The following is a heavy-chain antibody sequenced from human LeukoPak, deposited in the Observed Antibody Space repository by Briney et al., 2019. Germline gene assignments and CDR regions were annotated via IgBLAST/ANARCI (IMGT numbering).Heavy chain of an antibody. CDR1: GYTFTSYA. CDR3: ARGPMVRGVQPSNWFDP. CDR2: INAGNGNT. V-gene: IGHV1-3*01. Sequence: GASVKVSCKASGYTFTSYAMHWVRQAPGQRLEWMGWINAGNGNTKYSQKFQGRVTITRDTSASTAYMELSSLRSEDTAVYYCARGPMVRGVQPSNWFDPWGQGTLVTVSS. D-gene: IGHD3-10*01. J-gene: IGHJ5*02.